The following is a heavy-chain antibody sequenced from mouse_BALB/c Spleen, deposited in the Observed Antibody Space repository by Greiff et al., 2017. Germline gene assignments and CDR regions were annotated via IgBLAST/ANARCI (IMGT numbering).Heavy chain of an antibody. CDR2: IRLKSNNYAT. CDR1: GFTFSNYW. Sequence: EVKLMESGGGLVQPGGSMKLSCVASGFTFSNYWMNWVRQSPEKGLEWVAEIRLKSNNYATHYAESVKGRFTISRDDSKSSVYLQMNNLRAEDTGIYYCTRESYDYEQNAMDYWGQGTSVTVSS. CDR3: TRESYDYEQNAMDY. D-gene: IGHD2-4*01. J-gene: IGHJ4*01. V-gene: IGHV6-6*02.